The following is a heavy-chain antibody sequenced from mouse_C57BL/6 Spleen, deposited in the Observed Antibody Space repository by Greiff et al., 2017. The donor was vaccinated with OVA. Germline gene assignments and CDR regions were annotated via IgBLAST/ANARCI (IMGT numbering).Heavy chain of an antibody. CDR3: AHYGSSSYWCCDV. CDR1: GYAFSHSW. J-gene: IGHJ1*03. Sequence: VKLQESGPELVKPGASVKFSCTASGYAFSHSWMNWVKQRPGKGLEWIGRIYPGDGDTNYNGKFKGKATLTADKSYSTAYMQLSGLTSEDSSGYFCAHYGSSSYWCCDVWGTGTTGTGSS. D-gene: IGHD1-1*01. V-gene: IGHV1-82*01. CDR2: IYPGDGDT.